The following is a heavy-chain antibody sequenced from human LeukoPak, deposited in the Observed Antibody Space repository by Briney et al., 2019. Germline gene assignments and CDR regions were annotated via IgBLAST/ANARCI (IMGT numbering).Heavy chain of an antibody. V-gene: IGHV3-53*01. CDR2: IYSGGST. CDR3: ARRDYYGSGSPDF. J-gene: IGHJ4*02. CDR1: GFTVSSNY. D-gene: IGHD3-10*01. Sequence: GGSLRLSCAASGFTVSSNYMSWVPQAPGKGLEWVSVIYSGGSTYYAESVKGRFTISRDNSKNTLYLQMNSLRAEDTALYYCARRDYYGSGSPDFWGQGTLVTVSS.